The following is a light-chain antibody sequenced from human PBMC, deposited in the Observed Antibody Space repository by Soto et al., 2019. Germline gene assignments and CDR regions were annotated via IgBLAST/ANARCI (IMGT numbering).Light chain of an antibody. CDR3: HQYYDWTS. CDR1: ENVNSN. CDR2: GAY. J-gene: IGKJ1*01. V-gene: IGKV3-15*01. Sequence: EIVMTQSPATLSVSPGERATLSCRASENVNSNVAWWYQQKPGQTPRLLIFGAYTRASVIPGRFSGSGSGTEFTLNISSLQSEDFSVDYCHQYYDWTSFGQGTKVE.